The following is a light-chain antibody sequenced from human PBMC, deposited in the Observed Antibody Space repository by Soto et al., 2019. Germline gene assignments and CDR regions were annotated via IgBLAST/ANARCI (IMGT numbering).Light chain of an antibody. CDR1: QSVRSSY. CDR2: GAS. Sequence: EIALTQSPGTLAWSRGGRATLSWRASQSVRSSYLAWYQQKPGQAPRLLIYGASSRATGIPARFSGSGSGTEFTLTISSLQSEDFAVYYCQHYNTWPFSFGPGTKVDIK. J-gene: IGKJ3*01. CDR3: QHYNTWPFS. V-gene: IGKV3-15*01.